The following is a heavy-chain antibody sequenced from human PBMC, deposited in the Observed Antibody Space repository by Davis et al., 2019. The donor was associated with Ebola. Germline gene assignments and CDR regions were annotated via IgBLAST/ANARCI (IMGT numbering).Heavy chain of an antibody. CDR2: ISSSGSTI. CDR3: ARDVVVPAAIRDYYYYYGMDI. V-gene: IGHV3-11*01. Sequence: GESLKISCAASGFTFSDYYMSWIRQAPGKGLEWVSYISSSGSTIYYADSVKGRFTISRDNAKNSLYLRMNSLRAEDTAVYYCARDVVVPAAIRDYYYYYGMDIWGQGTTVTVSS. CDR1: GFTFSDYY. D-gene: IGHD2-2*02. J-gene: IGHJ6*02.